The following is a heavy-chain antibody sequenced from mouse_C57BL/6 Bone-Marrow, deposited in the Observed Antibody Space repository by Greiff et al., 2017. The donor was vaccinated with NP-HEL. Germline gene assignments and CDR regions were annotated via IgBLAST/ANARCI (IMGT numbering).Heavy chain of an antibody. CDR2: IYPGSGNT. V-gene: IGHV1-66*01. CDR3: ARPPYYGSSLFAY. CDR1: GYSFTSYY. D-gene: IGHD1-1*01. J-gene: IGHJ3*01. Sequence: VKLQESGPELVKPGASVKISCKASGYSFTSYYIHWVKQRPGQGLEWIGWIYPGSGNTKYNEKFKGKATLTADTSSSTAYMQLSSLTSEDSAVYYCARPPYYGSSLFAYWGQGTLVTVSA.